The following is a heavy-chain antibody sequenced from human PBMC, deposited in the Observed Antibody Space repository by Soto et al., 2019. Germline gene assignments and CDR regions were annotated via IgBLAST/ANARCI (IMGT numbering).Heavy chain of an antibody. J-gene: IGHJ6*02. D-gene: IGHD1-7*01. CDR1: GFTFSAYT. CDR2: INSGGNPI. CDR3: ARTGANVGLDV. Sequence: GGSLRLSCAGSGFTFSAYTMNWVRQAPGKGLEWVSYINSGGNPIYYADSVKGRFTISRDDAKNSPFLQMNSLRDEDTAAYYCARTGANVGLDVWGQGTTVTVSS. V-gene: IGHV3-48*02.